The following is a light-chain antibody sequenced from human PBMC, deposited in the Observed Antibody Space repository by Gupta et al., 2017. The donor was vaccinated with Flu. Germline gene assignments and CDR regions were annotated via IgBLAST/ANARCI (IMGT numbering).Light chain of an antibody. CDR1: QSVGSY. Sequence: PGTLSLSPGERATLSCRASQSVGSYLAWYQQKPGQAPRLLIYDASNRATGFPARFSGSGSGTDFTLTINNLEPEDFAVYYCQQRINWPLTFGGGTKVEIK. V-gene: IGKV3-11*01. CDR2: DAS. J-gene: IGKJ4*01. CDR3: QQRINWPLT.